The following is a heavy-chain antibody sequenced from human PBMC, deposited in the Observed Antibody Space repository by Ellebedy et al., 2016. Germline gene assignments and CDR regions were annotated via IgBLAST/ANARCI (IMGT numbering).Heavy chain of an antibody. J-gene: IGHJ4*02. V-gene: IGHV1-3*01. D-gene: IGHD3-10*01. CDR3: ARAGLYLTMVRGVIRPTFDY. CDR1: GYTFTSYA. CDR2: INAGNGNT. Sequence: ASVKVSCXASGYTFTSYAMHWVRQAPGQRLEWMGWINAGNGNTKYSQKFQGRVTITRDTSASTAYMELSSLRSEDTAVYYCARAGLYLTMVRGVIRPTFDYWGQGTLVTVSS.